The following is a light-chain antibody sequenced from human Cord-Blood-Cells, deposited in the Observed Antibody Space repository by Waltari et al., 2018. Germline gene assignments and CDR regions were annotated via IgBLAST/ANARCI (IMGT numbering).Light chain of an antibody. CDR3: NSRDSSGNHLV. J-gene: IGLJ2*01. Sequence: SSELTQDPAVSVALGQTVRITCQGDSLRGYYASWYQQKPGKAPVLVIYGKNNRPSGIPDRFSGSSSGNTASLTITGAQAEDEADYYCNSRDSSGNHLVFGGGTKLTVL. CDR1: SLRGYY. CDR2: GKN. V-gene: IGLV3-19*01.